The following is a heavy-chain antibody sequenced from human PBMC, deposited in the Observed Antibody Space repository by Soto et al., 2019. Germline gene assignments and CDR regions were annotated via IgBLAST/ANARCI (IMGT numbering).Heavy chain of an antibody. J-gene: IGHJ4*02. Sequence: PGESLKISCKASGYTFTSYWIGWVRQMPGKGLEWMGFIYPGDSDARYSPSFEGQVTTSVDTSINTAYLRWNSLKASDTAIYYCARQPDYNILTGYLYYFDYWGQGTPVTVSS. D-gene: IGHD3-9*01. CDR3: ARQPDYNILTGYLYYFDY. CDR1: GYTFTSYW. V-gene: IGHV5-51*01. CDR2: IYPGDSDA.